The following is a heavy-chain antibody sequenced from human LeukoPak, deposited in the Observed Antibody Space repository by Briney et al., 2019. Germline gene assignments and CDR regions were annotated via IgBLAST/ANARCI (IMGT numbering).Heavy chain of an antibody. D-gene: IGHD2-21*01. CDR2: ISAYNGNT. CDR1: GYTFTTYG. J-gene: IGHJ4*02. V-gene: IGHV1-18*01. Sequence: GASVKVSCKASGYTFTTYGISWVRQAPGQGPEWMGWISAYNGNTNYAQKLQGRVTMTTDTSTSTAYMELRSLRSDDTAVYYCARDVAYCGGDCRGLLGYWGQGTLVTVSS. CDR3: ARDVAYCGGDCRGLLGY.